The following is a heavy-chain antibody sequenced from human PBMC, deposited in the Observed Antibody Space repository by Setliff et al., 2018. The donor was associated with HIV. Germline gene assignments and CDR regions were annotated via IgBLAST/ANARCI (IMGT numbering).Heavy chain of an antibody. CDR2: INPNSGDT. D-gene: IGHD3-10*01. J-gene: IGHJ4*02. V-gene: IGHV1-2*06. CDR3: ARGGYHGFGSYGDY. Sequence: ASVKVSCKASGYTFTGYYVHWVRQAPGQGLEWVGRINPNSGDTNYAQKFQGRVTMTRDTSISTAYMELSRLRSDDTAVYYCARGGYHGFGSYGDYWGQGTLVTVSS. CDR1: GYTFTGYY.